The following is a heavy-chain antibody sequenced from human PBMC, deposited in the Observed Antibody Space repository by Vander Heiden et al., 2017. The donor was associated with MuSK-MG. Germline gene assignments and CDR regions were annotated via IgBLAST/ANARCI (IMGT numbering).Heavy chain of an antibody. CDR3: ARGAGTTESDY. CDR2: INPKSGGT. D-gene: IGHD1-7*01. CDR1: GYTFPGSY. J-gene: IGHJ4*02. Sequence: QVQLVPSGAEVQKPGASVKDSCRASGYTFPGSYMPWVRQAPGQGAEWRGWINPKSGGTNEAQKFQGTGTKTRDTSISTAYMELSRLRADDTAVYDGARGAGTTESDYWGQGTLVTVSS. V-gene: IGHV1-2*02.